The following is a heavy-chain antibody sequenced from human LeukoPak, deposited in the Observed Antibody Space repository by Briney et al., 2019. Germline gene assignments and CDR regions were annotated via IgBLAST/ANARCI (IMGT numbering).Heavy chain of an antibody. J-gene: IGHJ4*02. CDR2: IYYSESA. Sequence: SVTLSLTCTVSGDSVSSYYWSWIRQPPGKRLEWIGCIYYSESATYNPSLKSRVTISLDTSKNQFFLKLSSVTAADTAVYYCARKRSFDLWGQGTLVTVSS. CDR3: ARKRSFDL. V-gene: IGHV4-59*02. CDR1: GDSVSSYY. D-gene: IGHD3-9*01.